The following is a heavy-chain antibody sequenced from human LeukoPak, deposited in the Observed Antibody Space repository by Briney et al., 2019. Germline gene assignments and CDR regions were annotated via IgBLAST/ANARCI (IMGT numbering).Heavy chain of an antibody. Sequence: ESRKISCKGSGYSFTTYWIGWVRQMPGKGLEWMGLIFPGDSDTIYSPSLQGQVTISADKSINTAYLQWSSLKASDTAMYYCATSESQTKFDYWGQGSLVIVSS. J-gene: IGHJ4*02. D-gene: IGHD1/OR15-1a*01. CDR1: GYSFTTYW. V-gene: IGHV5-51*01. CDR3: ATSESQTKFDY. CDR2: IFPGDSDT.